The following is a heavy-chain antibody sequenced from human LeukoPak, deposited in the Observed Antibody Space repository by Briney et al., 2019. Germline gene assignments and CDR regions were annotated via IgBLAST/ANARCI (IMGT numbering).Heavy chain of an antibody. Sequence: GGSLRLSCVVSGFTFSSYHMNWVRQAPGKGLEWVSSISTSRNYIYYADSVTGRFTISRDNAKNSLYLQMNSLRAEDTAVYYCARDRDAFDIWGQGTMVTVSS. CDR3: ARDRDAFDI. CDR2: ISTSRNYI. V-gene: IGHV3-21*01. J-gene: IGHJ3*02. CDR1: GFTFSSYH.